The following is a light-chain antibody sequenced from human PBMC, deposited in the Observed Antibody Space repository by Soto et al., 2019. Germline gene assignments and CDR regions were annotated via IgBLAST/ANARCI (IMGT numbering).Light chain of an antibody. V-gene: IGLV2-23*02. Sequence: QSVLTQPASVSGSPGQSITISCTGTSSDVGSYNLVSWYQQYPGKAPRLLVSEVTKRPSGVYDRFSGSKSGNTASLTISGLQAEDESDDYFCSYGGSTTWVFGGGTKLTVL. CDR3: CSYGGSTTWV. J-gene: IGLJ3*02. CDR2: EVT. CDR1: SSDVGSYNL.